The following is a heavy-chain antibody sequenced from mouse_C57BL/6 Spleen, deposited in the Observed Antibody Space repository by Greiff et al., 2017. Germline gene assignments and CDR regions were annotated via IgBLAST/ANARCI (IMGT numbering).Heavy chain of an antibody. Sequence: QVQLKQPGPELVKPGASVKISCKASGYAFSSSWMNWVKQRPGKGLEWIGRIYPGDGDTNYNGKFKGKATLTADKSSSTAYMQLSSLTSEDSAVYFCARIRFGAYWGQGTLVTVSA. CDR1: GYAFSSSW. J-gene: IGHJ3*01. CDR2: IYPGDGDT. CDR3: ARIRFGAY. V-gene: IGHV1-82*01.